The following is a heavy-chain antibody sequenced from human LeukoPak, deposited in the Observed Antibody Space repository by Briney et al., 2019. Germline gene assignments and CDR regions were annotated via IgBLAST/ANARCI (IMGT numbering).Heavy chain of an antibody. J-gene: IGHJ6*02. CDR1: GFTFSNCE. V-gene: IGHV3-48*03. Sequence: GGSLRLSCAASGFTFSNCEMNWVRQAPGKGLEWVSCISSSGTTIYYADSVKGRFTISRDNAKNSLYLQMNSLRAEDTAVYYCARNWNDVKSLNYYYFGIDVWGQGTTVTVSS. CDR3: ARNWNDVKSLNYYYFGIDV. CDR2: ISSSGTTI. D-gene: IGHD1-1*01.